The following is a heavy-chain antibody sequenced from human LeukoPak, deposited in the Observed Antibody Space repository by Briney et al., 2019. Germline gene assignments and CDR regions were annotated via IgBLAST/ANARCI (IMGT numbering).Heavy chain of an antibody. CDR1: GGSISSGGYS. CDR3: ARGWTYYDSSGRNGGYYFDY. Sequence: SETLSLTCAVSGGSISSGGYSWSWIRQPPGKGLEWIGYIYHSGSTNYNPSLKSRVTISVDTSKNQFSLKLSSVTAADTAVYYCARGWTYYDSSGRNGGYYFDYWGQGTLVTVSS. D-gene: IGHD3-22*01. J-gene: IGHJ4*02. V-gene: IGHV4-30-2*01. CDR2: IYHSGST.